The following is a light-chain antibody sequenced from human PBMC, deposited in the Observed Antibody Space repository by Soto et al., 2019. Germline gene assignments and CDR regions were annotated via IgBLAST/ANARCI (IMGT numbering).Light chain of an antibody. CDR3: TSYTSNTTWV. J-gene: IGLJ3*02. V-gene: IGLV2-14*01. CDR1: SSDVGRYNY. CDR2: EVR. Sequence: QSALTQPAAVSGPPGQSITISCTGTSSDVGRYNYVSWYQQHSGKAPKLVIYEVRNRPSGISNRFSASKSGNTASLTISGLQAEDEADYYCTSYTSNTTWVFGGGNKVTVL.